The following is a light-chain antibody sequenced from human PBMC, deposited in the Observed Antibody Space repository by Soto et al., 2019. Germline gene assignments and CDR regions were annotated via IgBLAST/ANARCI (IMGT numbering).Light chain of an antibody. CDR1: QGISNY. CDR2: GAS. V-gene: IGKV1-27*01. Sequence: DIKMTQSPSSLSASVGDRVTITCRASQGISNYLAWYQQQPGKVPTLLIYGASTFPSRFPPRFSGSGSGTYFTITISSLTPEDVAAYYCQKYNCAPWTFGQGTKVEIK. J-gene: IGKJ1*01. CDR3: QKYNCAPWT.